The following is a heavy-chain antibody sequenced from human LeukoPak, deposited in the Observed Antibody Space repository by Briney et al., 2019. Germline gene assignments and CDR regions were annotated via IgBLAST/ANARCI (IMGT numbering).Heavy chain of an antibody. Sequence: ASVKVSCKASGYTFTSYGVSWVRQAPGQGLEWMGWISAYNGNTNYAQKLQGRVTMTTDTSTSTAYMELSSLRSEDTAVYYCASVFRQLGAWGQGTLVTVSS. J-gene: IGHJ5*02. CDR3: ASVFRQLGA. D-gene: IGHD6-13*01. V-gene: IGHV1-18*04. CDR2: ISAYNGNT. CDR1: GYTFTSYG.